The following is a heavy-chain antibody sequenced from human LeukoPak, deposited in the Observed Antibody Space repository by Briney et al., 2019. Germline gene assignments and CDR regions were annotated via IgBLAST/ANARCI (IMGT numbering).Heavy chain of an antibody. CDR3: AKESRYYFDY. Sequence: QPGRSLRLSCAASGFTFSSYGMHWVRQAPGKGLEWVAVISYDGSNKYYADSVKGRFTISRDNSKNTLYLQMNSLRAEDTAVYYCAKESRYYFDYWGQGTLVTVSS. CDR2: ISYDGSNK. V-gene: IGHV3-30*18. CDR1: GFTFSSYG. D-gene: IGHD2-2*01. J-gene: IGHJ4*02.